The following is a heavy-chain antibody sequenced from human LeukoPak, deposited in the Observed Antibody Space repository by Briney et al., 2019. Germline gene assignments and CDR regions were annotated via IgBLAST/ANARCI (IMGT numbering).Heavy chain of an antibody. CDR2: ISSSGSTI. V-gene: IGHV3-48*03. J-gene: IGHJ3*02. CDR1: GFTFSSYE. CDR3: ARDTDDFQGLDI. Sequence: GGSLRLSCAASGFTFSSYEMNWVRQAPGKGLEWVSYISSSGSTIYYADSVKGRFTISRDNAKNSLSLQMNSLRAEDTAVYYCARDTDDFQGLDIWGQGTRVTVSS. D-gene: IGHD3-3*01.